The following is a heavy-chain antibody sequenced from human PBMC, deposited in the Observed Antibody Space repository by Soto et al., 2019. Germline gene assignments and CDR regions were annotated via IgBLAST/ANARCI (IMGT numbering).Heavy chain of an antibody. V-gene: IGHV4-59*01. Sequence: QVQLQESGPGLVKPSETLSLTCTVSGGSYYWSWIRQPPGKGLEWIGYIYYSGGPNYTPSLMSRVTISIDTSKDQLALNLNSVTAADTAVYYCARGPDYFCSGSTFDSWGQGTLVTFSS. CDR2: IYYSGGP. CDR1: GGSYY. D-gene: IGHD3-10*01. J-gene: IGHJ4*02. CDR3: ARGPDYFCSGSTFDS.